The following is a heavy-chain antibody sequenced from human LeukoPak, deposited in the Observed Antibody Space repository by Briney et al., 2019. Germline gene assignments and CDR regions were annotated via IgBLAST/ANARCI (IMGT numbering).Heavy chain of an antibody. CDR1: GYTFTSYY. CDR3: ARGFYPMVRGYYFDY. D-gene: IGHD3-10*01. Sequence: ASVKVSCKASGYTFTSYYMHWVRQAPGQGLEWMGIVNPSGGSTSYAQKFQGRVTMTRDMSTSTAYMELSSLRSEDTAVYYCARGFYPMVRGYYFDYWGQGTLVTVSS. V-gene: IGHV1-46*01. J-gene: IGHJ4*02. CDR2: VNPSGGST.